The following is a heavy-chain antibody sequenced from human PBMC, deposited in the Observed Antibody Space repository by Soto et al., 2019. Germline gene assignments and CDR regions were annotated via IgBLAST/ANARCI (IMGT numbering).Heavy chain of an antibody. Sequence: PSETLSLTCTVSGGSISSYYWSWIRQPPGKGLEWIGYIYYSGSTNYNPSLKSQVTISVDTSKNQFSLKLSSVTAADTAVYYCARHPPQRDFWSGYYLSYMDVWGKGTTVTVSS. CDR3: ARHPPQRDFWSGYYLSYMDV. CDR1: GGSISSYY. CDR2: IYYSGST. J-gene: IGHJ6*03. V-gene: IGHV4-59*08. D-gene: IGHD3-3*01.